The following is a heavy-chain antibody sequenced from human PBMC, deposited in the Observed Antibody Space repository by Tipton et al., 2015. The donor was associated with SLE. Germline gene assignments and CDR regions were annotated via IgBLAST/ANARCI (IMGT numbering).Heavy chain of an antibody. CDR1: GFTVSSNY. V-gene: IGHV3-53*05. Sequence: GSLRLSCAASGFTVSSNYMSWVRQAPGKGLEWVSVIYSGGSTYYADSVKGRFTISRDNSKNTLYLQMNSLRAEDTAVYYCARVELGPRYYGSGSYYPYFDYWGQGTLVTVSS. J-gene: IGHJ4*02. CDR3: ARVELGPRYYGSGSYYPYFDY. D-gene: IGHD3-10*01. CDR2: IYSGGST.